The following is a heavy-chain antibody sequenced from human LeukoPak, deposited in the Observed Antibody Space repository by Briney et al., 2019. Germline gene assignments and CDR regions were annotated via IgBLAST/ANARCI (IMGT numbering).Heavy chain of an antibody. CDR2: ISSNGGST. D-gene: IGHD3-22*01. V-gene: IGHV3-64*01. CDR1: GFTFSSYA. J-gene: IGHJ4*01. Sequence: GGSLRLSCAASGFTFSSYAMHWVRQAPGKGLEYVSAISSNGGSTYYANSVKGRFTISRDNSKNTLYLQMGSLRAEDMAVYYCARIGTDYYDSSGPLDYWGHGTLVTVSS. CDR3: ARIGTDYYDSSGPLDY.